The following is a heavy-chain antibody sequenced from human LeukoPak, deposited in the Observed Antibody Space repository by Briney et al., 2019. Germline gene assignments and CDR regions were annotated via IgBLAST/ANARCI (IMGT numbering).Heavy chain of an antibody. CDR1: GGSFSGYY. CDR3: AKSGGNSPFDS. J-gene: IGHJ4*02. D-gene: IGHD4-23*01. Sequence: SETLSLTCAVYGGSFSGYYWSWIRQPPGKGLEWIGEINHRGGTNYNPSLKSRVTISVDTSKNQFSLNLSSVTAADTAMYYCAKSGGNSPFDSWGQGTLVTVSS. V-gene: IGHV4-34*01. CDR2: INHRGGT.